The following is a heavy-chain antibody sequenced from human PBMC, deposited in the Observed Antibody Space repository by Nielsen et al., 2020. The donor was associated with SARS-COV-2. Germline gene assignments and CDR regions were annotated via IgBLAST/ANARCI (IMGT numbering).Heavy chain of an antibody. Sequence: ASVKVSCKASGYTFTSYDINWVRQATGQGLEWMGWMNPNSGNTGYAQKFQGRVTMTRDTATSTVYMELSSLTSDDTAVYYCARGGVRSGWSYDAFDIWGQGTMVTVSS. CDR3: ARGGVRSGWSYDAFDI. J-gene: IGHJ3*02. D-gene: IGHD6-19*01. CDR1: GYTFTSYD. CDR2: MNPNSGNT. V-gene: IGHV1-8*01.